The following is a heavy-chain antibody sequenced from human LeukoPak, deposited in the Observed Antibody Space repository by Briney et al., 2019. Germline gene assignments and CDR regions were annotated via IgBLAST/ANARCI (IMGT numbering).Heavy chain of an antibody. V-gene: IGHV4-59*08. D-gene: IGHD3-10*01. Sequence: PSETLSLTCTVSGGSISYYYWSWIRLTPGKGLEWIGYIYYSGSTNYNPSLRSRVTISVDASKNQFSLRLSSVTAADTAVYYCARLSIILVPSTNFDYWGQGILVTVSS. J-gene: IGHJ4*02. CDR2: IYYSGST. CDR1: GGSISYYY. CDR3: ARLSIILVPSTNFDY.